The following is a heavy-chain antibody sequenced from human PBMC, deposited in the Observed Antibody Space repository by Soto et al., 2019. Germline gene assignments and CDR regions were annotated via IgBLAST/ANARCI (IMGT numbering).Heavy chain of an antibody. CDR1: GFTLSRYT. J-gene: IGHJ4*02. V-gene: IGHV3-23*01. CDR3: AKDPDYLIESIGTTFDC. D-gene: IGHD1-1*01. CDR2: NSWDGGTS. Sequence: GGSLRLSCAASGFTLSRYTMHWVRQAPGKGLEWVALNSWDGGTSAYADSVKGRFTISRDNSKNTLYLQMNSLRAEDTAVYYCAKDPDYLIESIGTTFDCWGQGTLVTVSS.